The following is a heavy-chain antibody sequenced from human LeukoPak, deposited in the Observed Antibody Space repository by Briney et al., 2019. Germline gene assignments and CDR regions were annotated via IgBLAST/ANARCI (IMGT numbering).Heavy chain of an antibody. CDR3: ASLIAVAGIERYYFDY. Sequence: GGSLRLSCAASGFTFSSYSMNWVRQAPGKGLEWVSYISSSSSTIYYADSVKGRFTISRDNAKNSLYLQMNSLRAEDTAVYYCASLIAVAGIERYYFDYWGQGTLVTVSS. J-gene: IGHJ4*02. V-gene: IGHV3-48*04. D-gene: IGHD6-19*01. CDR1: GFTFSSYS. CDR2: ISSSSSTI.